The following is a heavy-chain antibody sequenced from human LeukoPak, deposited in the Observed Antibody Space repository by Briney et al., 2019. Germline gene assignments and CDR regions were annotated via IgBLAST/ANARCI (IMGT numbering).Heavy chain of an antibody. V-gene: IGHV3-48*03. D-gene: IGHD3-10*01. CDR3: ARGAGGYFDY. CDR2: ISSSDNTI. J-gene: IGHJ4*02. Sequence: PGGSLRLSCAASGFTFSSYEINWVRQAPGKGLEWVSYISSSDNTIYYADSVKGRFTISRDNAKNSLYLQMNSLRAEDTAVYYCARGAGGYFDYWDQGTLVTVSS. CDR1: GFTFSSYE.